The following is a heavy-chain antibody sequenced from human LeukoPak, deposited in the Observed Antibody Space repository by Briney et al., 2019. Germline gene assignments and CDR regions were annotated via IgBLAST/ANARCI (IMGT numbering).Heavy chain of an antibody. D-gene: IGHD5-24*01. V-gene: IGHV3-7*01. CDR1: GFTFSSYW. CDR2: IKQDGSEK. J-gene: IGHJ2*01. CDR3: AREGRDGYNFYWYFDL. Sequence: PGGSLRLSCAASGFTFSSYWMSWVRQAPGKGLEWVANIKQDGSEKYYVDSVKGRFTISRDNAKNSLYLQMNSLRAEDTAVYYCAREGRDGYNFYWYFDLWGRGTLVTVSS.